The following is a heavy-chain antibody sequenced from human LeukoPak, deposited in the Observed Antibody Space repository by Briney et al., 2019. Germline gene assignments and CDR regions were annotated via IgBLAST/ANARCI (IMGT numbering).Heavy chain of an antibody. J-gene: IGHJ6*03. Sequence: PSETLSLTCAVYGGSFSGYYWSWIRQPPGKGLEWIGEINHSGSTNYNPSLKSRVTISVDTSKNQFSLKLSSVTAADTAVYYCARHGDFWSGPRLYYYYYYMDVWGKGTTVTVSS. D-gene: IGHD3-3*01. V-gene: IGHV4-34*01. CDR3: ARHGDFWSGPRLYYYYYYMDV. CDR2: INHSGST. CDR1: GGSFSGYY.